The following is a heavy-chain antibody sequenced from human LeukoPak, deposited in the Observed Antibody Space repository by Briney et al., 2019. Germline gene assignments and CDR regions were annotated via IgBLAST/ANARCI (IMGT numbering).Heavy chain of an antibody. CDR1: GYTFTSYW. Sequence: GESLKISCKGSGYTFTSYWIGWVRQMPGKGLEWMGIIYPTGSYTRYSPSFQGQVTISVDKSISTAYLQWNSLKASDTAMYYCARRIVGAKGFDIWGQGTMVTVSS. CDR3: ARRIVGAKGFDI. CDR2: IYPTGSYT. D-gene: IGHD1-26*01. J-gene: IGHJ3*02. V-gene: IGHV5-51*01.